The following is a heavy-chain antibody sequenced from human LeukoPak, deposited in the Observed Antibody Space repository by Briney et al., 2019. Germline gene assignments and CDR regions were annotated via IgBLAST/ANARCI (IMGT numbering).Heavy chain of an antibody. D-gene: IGHD3-22*01. CDR1: GGSISSSSYY. CDR2: IYYSGST. CDR3: ASLPHYYDSSGYYWGGDY. J-gene: IGHJ4*02. Sequence: SETLSLTCTVSGGSISSSSYYWGWIRQPPGKELEWIGSIYYSGSTYYSPSLKSRVTISVDTSKNQFSLKLSSVTAADTAVYYCASLPHYYDSSGYYWGGDYWGQGTLVTVSS. V-gene: IGHV4-39*01.